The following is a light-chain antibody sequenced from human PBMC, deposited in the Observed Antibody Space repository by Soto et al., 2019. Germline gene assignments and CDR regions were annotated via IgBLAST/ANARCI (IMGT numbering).Light chain of an antibody. CDR2: WAS. J-gene: IGKJ2*01. CDR1: QSVLYSSNNKNY. V-gene: IGKV4-1*01. Sequence: DIVMTQSPDSLAVSLGERATINCKSSQSVLYSSNNKNYLAWYQQKPVQPPNLLIYWASTRESGVTDRFSGSGSGTDFTLTISSLQAEDVAVYYCQQYYSTPYTFGQGTKLEIK. CDR3: QQYYSTPYT.